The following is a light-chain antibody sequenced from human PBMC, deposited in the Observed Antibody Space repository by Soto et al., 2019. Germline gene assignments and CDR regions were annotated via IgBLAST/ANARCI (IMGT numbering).Light chain of an antibody. CDR2: GAS. V-gene: IGKV3-20*01. Sequence: EIVLTQSPGTMYLSPGERATLSCRASQSGSSSSLAWYQQKPGQAPRLLIYGASSRATGIPDRVSGSGSGTDFTLTIRRLEPEVFAVYDCQQYGSFLFTSGPGNKVDIK. J-gene: IGKJ3*01. CDR3: QQYGSFLFT. CDR1: QSGSSSS.